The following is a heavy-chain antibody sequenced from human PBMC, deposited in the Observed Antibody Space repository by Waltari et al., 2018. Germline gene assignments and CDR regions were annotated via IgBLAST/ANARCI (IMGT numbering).Heavy chain of an antibody. CDR1: GGSFSGYY. Sequence: QVQLQQWGAGLLKPSETLSLTCAVYGGSFSGYYWSWIRQPPGKGLEWIGEINQSGSTNYNPSLKSRVTISVDTSKNQFSLKLSSVTAADTAVYYCARGRGYSYGYMSDWFDPWGQGTLVTVSS. CDR2: INQSGST. CDR3: ARGRGYSYGYMSDWFDP. V-gene: IGHV4-34*01. D-gene: IGHD5-18*01. J-gene: IGHJ5*02.